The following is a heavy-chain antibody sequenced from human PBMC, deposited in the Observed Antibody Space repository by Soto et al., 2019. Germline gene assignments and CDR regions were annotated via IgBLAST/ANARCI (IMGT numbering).Heavy chain of an antibody. J-gene: IGHJ4*02. V-gene: IGHV3-7*01. Sequence: PGGSLRLSCAASGFNFRSHLMSWVRQAPGKGLQWVANIKEDGSEKYYADSVKGRFTVSRDNAKNSLYLQLDSLRAEDTAVYYCSRAEVRGSSSVDYWGQATLVTVSS. CDR3: SRAEVRGSSSVDY. CDR2: IKEDGSEK. CDR1: GFNFRSHL. D-gene: IGHD3-10*01.